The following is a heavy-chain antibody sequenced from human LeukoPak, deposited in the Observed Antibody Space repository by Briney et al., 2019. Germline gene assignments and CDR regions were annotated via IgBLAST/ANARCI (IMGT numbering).Heavy chain of an antibody. CDR1: GFTFSSYA. J-gene: IGHJ6*03. CDR3: ARHFGHPDIVVVPAPDNYMDV. D-gene: IGHD2-2*01. CDR2: ISGSGGST. V-gene: IGHV3-23*01. Sequence: PGGSLRLSCAASGFTFSSYAMSWVRQAPGKGLEWVSAISGSGGSTYYADSVKGRFTISRDNSKNTLYLQMNSLRAEDTAVYYCARHFGHPDIVVVPAPDNYMDVWGKGTTVTVSS.